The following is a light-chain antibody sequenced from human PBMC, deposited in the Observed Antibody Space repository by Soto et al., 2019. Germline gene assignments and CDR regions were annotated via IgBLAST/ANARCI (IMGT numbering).Light chain of an antibody. V-gene: IGLV3-21*02. Sequence: YELTQPPSVSVAPGQTARITCGGNNIGSKSVHWYQQKPGQAPVLVVYDDNDRPSGIPEQFSGSNSGNTATLTISRVEAGDEADYYCQVWDSRSDHVVFGGGTKVTVL. CDR1: NIGSKS. J-gene: IGLJ2*01. CDR2: DDN. CDR3: QVWDSRSDHVV.